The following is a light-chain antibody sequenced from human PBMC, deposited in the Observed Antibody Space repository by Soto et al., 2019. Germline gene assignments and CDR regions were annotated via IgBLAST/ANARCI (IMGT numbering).Light chain of an antibody. J-gene: IGKJ5*01. CDR3: QQSYSTPT. V-gene: IGKV3-11*01. CDR2: DAS. Sequence: EIVLTQSPGTLSLSPGERATLSCRASQSVSSYLAWYQQKPGQAPRLLIYDASNRATGIPARFSGSGSGTDFTLTISSLQPEDFATYYCQQSYSTPTFGQGTRLEIK. CDR1: QSVSSY.